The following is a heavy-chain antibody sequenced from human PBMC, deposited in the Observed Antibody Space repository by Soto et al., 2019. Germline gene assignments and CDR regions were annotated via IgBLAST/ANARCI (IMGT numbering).Heavy chain of an antibody. CDR1: GYTFTGYY. V-gene: IGHV1-2*02. D-gene: IGHD3-10*01. Sequence: QVQLVQSGAEVKKPGASVKVSCKASGYTFTGYYMHWVRQAPGQGLEWMGWINPNSGGTNYAQKFQGRVTITADESTSTAYMELSSLRSEDTAVYYCARTPSGSGELLLRPLDYWGQGTLVTVSS. CDR2: INPNSGGT. CDR3: ARTPSGSGELLLRPLDY. J-gene: IGHJ4*02.